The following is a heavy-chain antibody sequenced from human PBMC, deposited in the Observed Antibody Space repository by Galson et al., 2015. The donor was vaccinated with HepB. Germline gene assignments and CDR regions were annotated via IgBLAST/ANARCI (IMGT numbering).Heavy chain of an antibody. J-gene: IGHJ6*02. CDR3: ARVLYGSGSYYSPQYYYYYYGMDV. CDR1: GGTFSSYA. CDR2: IIPIFGTA. V-gene: IGHV1-69*13. Sequence: SVKVSCKASGGTFSSYAISWVRQAPGQGLEWMGGIIPIFGTANYAQKFQGRVTITADESTSTAYMELSSLRSEDTAVYYCARVLYGSGSYYSPQYYYYYYGMDVWGQGTTVTASS. D-gene: IGHD3-10*01.